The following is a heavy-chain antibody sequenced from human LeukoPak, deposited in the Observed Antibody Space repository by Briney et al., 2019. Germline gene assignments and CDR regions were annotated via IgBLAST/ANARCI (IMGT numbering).Heavy chain of an antibody. CDR1: GGSIRSYY. V-gene: IGHV4-59*08. J-gene: IGHJ5*02. CDR3: ARHSGGASWFDP. D-gene: IGHD3-16*01. Sequence: ASETLSLTCSVSGGSIRSYYWSWIRQPPGKGLEWIGYVHDSGSTYYNPSLKSRLTMSADPSKNQFSLKLTSVTAADTAVYYCARHSGGASWFDPWGQGTLVTVSS. CDR2: VHDSGST.